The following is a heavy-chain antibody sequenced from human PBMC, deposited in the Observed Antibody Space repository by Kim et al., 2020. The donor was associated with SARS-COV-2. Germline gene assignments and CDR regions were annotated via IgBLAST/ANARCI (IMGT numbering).Heavy chain of an antibody. CDR1: GGSISSSSYY. D-gene: IGHD1-26*01. Sequence: SENLSLTCTVSGGSISSSSYYWGWIRQPPGKGLEWIGSIYYSRSTYYNPTLKSRVTITVDRSKNQFSLKLSSVTAADTAVCYCARLGIAREWDMDYWGQGTLVTVSS. CDR2: IYYSRST. CDR3: ARLGIAREWDMDY. J-gene: IGHJ4*02. V-gene: IGHV4-39*01.